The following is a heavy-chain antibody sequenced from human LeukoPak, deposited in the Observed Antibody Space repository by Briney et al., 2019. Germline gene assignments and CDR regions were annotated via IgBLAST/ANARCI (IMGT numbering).Heavy chain of an antibody. V-gene: IGHV3-11*04. J-gene: IGHJ4*02. CDR3: ARDGGSSWYFDY. CDR1: GFTFSDYY. D-gene: IGHD6-13*01. CDR2: ISSSGNTT. Sequence: GGPLRLSSAASGFTFSDYYMSWIRQAPGKGLEWVSYISSSGNTTYHADSVKGRFTISRDNAKNSLYLQMSSLRAEDTAVYYCARDGGSSWYFDYWGQGTLVTVSS.